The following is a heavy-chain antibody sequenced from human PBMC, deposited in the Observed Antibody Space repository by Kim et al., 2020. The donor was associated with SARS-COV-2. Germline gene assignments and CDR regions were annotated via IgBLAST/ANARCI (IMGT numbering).Heavy chain of an antibody. J-gene: IGHJ5*02. Sequence: SETLSLTCTVSAGSINNSSYCWGWIRQSPGQGLEWIGNIHYDGSTKYKPSLMSRATISADTSENQFTLKLTSVTAADTAVYYCVRETYNYGSGSYPWFDPWGQGTLVTVPS. CDR3: VRETYNYGSGSYPWFDP. V-gene: IGHV4-39*06. CDR1: AGSINNSSYC. D-gene: IGHD3-10*01. CDR2: IHYDGST.